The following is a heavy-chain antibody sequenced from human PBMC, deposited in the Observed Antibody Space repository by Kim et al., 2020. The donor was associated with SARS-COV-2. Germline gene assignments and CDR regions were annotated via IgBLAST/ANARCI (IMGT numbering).Heavy chain of an antibody. D-gene: IGHD3-16*01. CDR3: AKGDYDSIVGMDY. J-gene: IGHJ4*02. Sequence: YAASVKGRFTISRDNSKNTLYLQMNSLRAEDTAVYYCAKGDYDSIVGMDYWGQGTLVTVSS. V-gene: IGHV3-23*01.